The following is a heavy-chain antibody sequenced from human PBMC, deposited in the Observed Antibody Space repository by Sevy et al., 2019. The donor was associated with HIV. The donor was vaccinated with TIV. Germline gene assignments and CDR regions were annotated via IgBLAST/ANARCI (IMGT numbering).Heavy chain of an antibody. CDR3: ARAGYCSGGSCYSANRFDP. J-gene: IGHJ5*02. D-gene: IGHD2-15*01. CDR2: ISAYNGNT. V-gene: IGHV1-18*01. CDR1: GYTFTSYG. Sequence: ASVKVSCKASGYTFTSYGISWVRQAPGQGLEWMGWISAYNGNTNYAQKLQGRVTMTTDTSTSTAYMELRSLRSDDTAVYYCARAGYCSGGSCYSANRFDPWGQGTLVTVSS.